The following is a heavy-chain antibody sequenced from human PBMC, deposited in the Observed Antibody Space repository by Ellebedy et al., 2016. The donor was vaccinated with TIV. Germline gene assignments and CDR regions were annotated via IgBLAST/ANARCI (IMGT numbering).Heavy chain of an antibody. CDR1: GFTFSSSA. D-gene: IGHD3-16*01. J-gene: IGHJ4*02. CDR3: VKAWGD. CDR2: IVGNGGST. V-gene: IGHV3-64D*06. Sequence: GESLKISCAASGFTFSSSAMHWVRQAPGKGLEYVSAIVGNGGSTYYADSVKGRFTISRDNSKNTLYLQMSSLRPEDTAVYYCVKAWGDWGQGTLGTVDS.